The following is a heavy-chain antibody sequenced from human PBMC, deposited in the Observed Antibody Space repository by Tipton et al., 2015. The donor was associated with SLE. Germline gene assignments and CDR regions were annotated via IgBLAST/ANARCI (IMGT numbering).Heavy chain of an antibody. Sequence: SLRLSCAASGFTFSSYAMHWVRQAPGKGLEYVSAISSNGGSTYYADSVKGRFTISRDNSKNTLYLQMGSLRAEDTAVYYCAKDPGYGSGSYLNDAFDIWGQGTMVTVSS. D-gene: IGHD3-10*01. J-gene: IGHJ3*02. CDR1: GFTFSSYA. CDR2: ISSNGGST. V-gene: IGHV3-64*02. CDR3: AKDPGYGSGSYLNDAFDI.